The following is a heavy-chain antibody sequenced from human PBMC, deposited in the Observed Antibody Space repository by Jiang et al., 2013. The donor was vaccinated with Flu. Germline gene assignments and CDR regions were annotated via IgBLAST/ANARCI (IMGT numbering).Heavy chain of an antibody. CDR3: ARGYCSSTSCYPDAFDI. CDR1: GYSFTSYW. CDR2: IYPGDSDT. D-gene: IGHD2-2*01. Sequence: QLVESGAEVKKPGESLKISCKGSGYSFTSYWIGLGAPDARKGLEWTGIIYPGDSDTRYSPSFQGQVTISADKSISTAYLQWSSLKASDTAMYYCARGYCSSTSCYPDAFDIWGQGTMVTVSS. V-gene: IGHV5-51*01. J-gene: IGHJ3*02.